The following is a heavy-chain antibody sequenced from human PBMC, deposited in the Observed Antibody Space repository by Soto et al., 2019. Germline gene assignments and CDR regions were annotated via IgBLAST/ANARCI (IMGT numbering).Heavy chain of an antibody. J-gene: IGHJ4*02. Sequence: GGSLRLSCAASGFTFSSYAMSWVRQAPGKGLEWVSAISGSGGSTYYADSVKGRFTISRDNSKNTLYLQMNSLRAEDTAVYYCAKGGDYDYIWGSYMPRPTFDYWGQGTLVTVSS. CDR3: AKGGDYDYIWGSYMPRPTFDY. V-gene: IGHV3-23*01. CDR1: GFTFSSYA. CDR2: ISGSGGST. D-gene: IGHD3-16*01.